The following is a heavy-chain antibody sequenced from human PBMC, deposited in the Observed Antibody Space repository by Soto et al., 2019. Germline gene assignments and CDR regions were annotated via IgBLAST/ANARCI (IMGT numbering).Heavy chain of an antibody. Sequence: EVQLVESGGGLVKPGGSLRLSCAASGFTFSSYSMNWVRQAPGKGLEWVSSISSSSSYIYYADSVKGRFTISRDNAKSSRYLQMNSLRAEDTAVYYCARDLSHGGNSGSDYWGQGTLVTVSS. CDR2: ISSSSSYI. CDR1: GFTFSSYS. CDR3: ARDLSHGGNSGSDY. D-gene: IGHD2-21*02. V-gene: IGHV3-21*01. J-gene: IGHJ4*02.